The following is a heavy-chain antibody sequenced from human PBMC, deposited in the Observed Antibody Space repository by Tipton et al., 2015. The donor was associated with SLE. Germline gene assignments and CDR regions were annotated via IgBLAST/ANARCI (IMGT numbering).Heavy chain of an antibody. CDR1: GGSISSGDYY. J-gene: IGHJ4*02. CDR2: IYYSGST. Sequence: TLSLTCTVSGGSISSGDYYWSWIRQPPGKGLEWIGYIYYSGSTYYNPSLKSRVTISVDMSKNQFSLKLSSVTAADTAVYYCARERRNYDFWGGYYKWGQGTLVTVSS. CDR3: ARERRNYDFWGGYYK. D-gene: IGHD3-3*01. V-gene: IGHV4-30-4*08.